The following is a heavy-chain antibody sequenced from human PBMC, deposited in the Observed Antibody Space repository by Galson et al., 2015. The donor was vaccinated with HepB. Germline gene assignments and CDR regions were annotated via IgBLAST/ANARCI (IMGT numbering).Heavy chain of an antibody. CDR1: GFTFSSYW. CDR2: IKQDGSEK. J-gene: IGHJ6*02. V-gene: IGHV3-7*03. D-gene: IGHD3-10*02. Sequence: SLRLSCAASGFTFSSYWMSWVRQAPGKGLEWVANIKQDGSEKYYVDSVKGRFTISRDNAKNSLYLQMNSLRAEDTAVYYCARARGSDVHYYYGMDVWGQGTTVTVSS. CDR3: ARARGSDVHYYYGMDV.